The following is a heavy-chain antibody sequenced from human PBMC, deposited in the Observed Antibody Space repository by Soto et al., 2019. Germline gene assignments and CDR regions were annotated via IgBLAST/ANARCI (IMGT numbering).Heavy chain of an antibody. CDR2: IYHSGST. CDR3: ARGNYDFWSGSPPTYGMDV. CDR1: GGSISSGGYS. V-gene: IGHV4-30-2*01. D-gene: IGHD3-3*01. Sequence: SETLSLTCAVSGGSISSGGYSWSWIRQPPGKGLEWIGYIYHSGSTYYNPSLKSRVTISVDRSKNQFSLKLSSVTAADTAVYYCARGNYDFWSGSPPTYGMDVWGQGTTVTVSS. J-gene: IGHJ6*02.